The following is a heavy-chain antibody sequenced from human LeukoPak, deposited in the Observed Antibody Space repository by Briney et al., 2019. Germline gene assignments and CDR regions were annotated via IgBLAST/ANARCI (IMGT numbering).Heavy chain of an antibody. V-gene: IGHV3-66*01. CDR1: GFTVSSNY. Sequence: GGSLRLSCAASGFTVSSNYMSWVRQAPGKGLEWVSVIYSGGSTYYADSVKGRFTISRDNSKNTLYLQMNSLRAEHTAVYYCAREGGITSFDYWGQGTLVTVSS. CDR2: IYSGGST. CDR3: AREGGITSFDY. D-gene: IGHD3-10*01. J-gene: IGHJ4*02.